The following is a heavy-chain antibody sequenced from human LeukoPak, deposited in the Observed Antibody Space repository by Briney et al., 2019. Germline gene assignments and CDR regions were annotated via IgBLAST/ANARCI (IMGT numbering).Heavy chain of an antibody. CDR1: GYRFTNYW. J-gene: IGHJ4*02. Sequence: GESLKISCKGSGYRFTNYWIAWVRQMPGKGLEWMGIIYPGDSDTRYSPSFQGQVTISADKSITTAYLQWSSLKASDTAMYYCARHVEYFDYWGQGTLVTVSS. D-gene: IGHD2/OR15-2a*01. CDR2: IYPGDSDT. CDR3: ARHVEYFDY. V-gene: IGHV5-51*01.